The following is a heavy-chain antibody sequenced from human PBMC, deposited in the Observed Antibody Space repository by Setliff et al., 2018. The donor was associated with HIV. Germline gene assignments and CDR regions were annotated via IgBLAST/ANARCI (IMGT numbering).Heavy chain of an antibody. V-gene: IGHV4-38-2*02. CDR2: IYHSATT. CDR3: ARLTVVVFGAGEPSWFDP. J-gene: IGHJ5*02. CDR1: GSFINSDY. Sequence: SETLSLTCTVSGSFINSDYWGWIRQPPGKGLEWIGSIYHSATTYYNPSLWGRVTIAIDTSKNQFSLNLSSVIAANTAIYFCARLTVVVFGAGEPSWFDPWGQGILVTVSS. D-gene: IGHD2-2*01.